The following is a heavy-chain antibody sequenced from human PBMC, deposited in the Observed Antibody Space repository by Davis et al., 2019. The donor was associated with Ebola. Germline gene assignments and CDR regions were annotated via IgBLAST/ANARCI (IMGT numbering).Heavy chain of an antibody. V-gene: IGHV1-18*01. D-gene: IGHD5-18*01. Sequence: GGSLRLSCAASGFTFSSYGISWVRQAPGQGLEWMGWISAYNGNTNYAQKLQGRVTMTTDTSTSTAYMELRSLRSDDTAVYYCARELWIQPPDYWGQGTLVTVSS. CDR2: ISAYNGNT. J-gene: IGHJ4*02. CDR3: ARELWIQPPDY. CDR1: GFTFSSYG.